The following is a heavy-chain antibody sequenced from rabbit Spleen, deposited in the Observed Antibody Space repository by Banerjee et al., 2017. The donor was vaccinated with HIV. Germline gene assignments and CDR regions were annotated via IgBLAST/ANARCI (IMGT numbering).Heavy chain of an antibody. CDR1: GFSFSSSYY. CDR2: IYAGSSGSA. J-gene: IGHJ4*01. CDR3: ARGSATMTMVITGYYLDL. D-gene: IGHD2-1*01. Sequence: EQLEESGGGLVKPEGSLTLTCKASGFSFSSSYYMCWVRQAPGKGLECIACIYAGSSGSAYYANWAKGRFTISKASSTTVTLQMTSLTVADTATYFCARGSATMTMVITGYYLDLWGQGTLVTVS. V-gene: IGHV1S45*01.